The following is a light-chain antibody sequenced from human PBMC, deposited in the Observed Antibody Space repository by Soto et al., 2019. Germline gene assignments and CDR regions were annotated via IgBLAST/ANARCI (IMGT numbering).Light chain of an antibody. J-gene: IGKJ1*01. CDR3: QQRYNSPQT. CDR2: DAS. V-gene: IGKV3-11*01. Sequence: EVVLTQSPATLSLSPGERANLSCRTSQSVSRTLAWYQQKSGQAPRLLIYDASNRATGIPTRFSGSGSGTDFTLTISSLEPEDFGVYYCQQRYNSPQTFGPGTKVQIK. CDR1: QSVSRT.